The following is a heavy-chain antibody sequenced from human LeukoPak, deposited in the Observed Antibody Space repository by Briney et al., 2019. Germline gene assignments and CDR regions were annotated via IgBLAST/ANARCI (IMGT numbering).Heavy chain of an antibody. Sequence: GGSLRLSCAASGFIFSNYGMNWVRQAPGKGLEWVSAISGSGGSTYYADSVKGRFTISRDNSKNTLYLQMTSLRAEDTAVYYCAKEARRTSWDYWGQGTLVTVSS. CDR2: ISGSGGST. J-gene: IGHJ4*02. CDR1: GFIFSNYG. CDR3: AKEARRTSWDY. D-gene: IGHD2-2*01. V-gene: IGHV3-23*01.